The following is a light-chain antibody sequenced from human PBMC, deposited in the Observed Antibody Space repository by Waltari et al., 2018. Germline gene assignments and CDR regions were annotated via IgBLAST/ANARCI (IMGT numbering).Light chain of an antibody. CDR3: QQFKTYPLT. J-gene: IGKJ5*01. CDR1: QDISSY. V-gene: IGKV1-9*01. CDR2: AAF. Sequence: IQLTQSPPSLSASVGYTVTITCRASQDISSYLAWYQQKPEKAPKILISAAFTLQSGVPPRFSGSGSGADFTLTISSLQPEDFATYYCQQFKTYPLTFGQGTRLEIK.